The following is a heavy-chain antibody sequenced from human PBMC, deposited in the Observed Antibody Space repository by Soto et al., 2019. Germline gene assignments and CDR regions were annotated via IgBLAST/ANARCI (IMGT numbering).Heavy chain of an antibody. D-gene: IGHD6-13*01. CDR2: ISGSGGST. J-gene: IGHJ6*03. V-gene: IGHV3-23*01. CDR3: AKFPAAAGTNYYYYYYMDV. CDR1: GFTFSSYA. Sequence: EVQLLESGGGLVQPGGSLRLSCAASGFTFSSYAMSWVRQAPGKGLKWVSAISGSGGSTYYADSVKGRFTISRDNSKNTLYLQMNSLRAEDTAVYYCAKFPAAAGTNYYYYYYMDVWGKGTTVTVSS.